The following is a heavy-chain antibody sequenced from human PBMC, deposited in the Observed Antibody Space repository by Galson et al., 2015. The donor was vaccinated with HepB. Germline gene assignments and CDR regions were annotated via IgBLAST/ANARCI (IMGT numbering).Heavy chain of an antibody. CDR3: ARRKGGYCSGGSCYGWFDP. V-gene: IGHV1-3*01. Sequence: SVKVSCKASGYTFTSYAMHWVRQAPGQRLEWMGWINAGNGNTKYSQKFQGRVTITRDTSASTAYMELSSLRSEDTAVYYCARRKGGYCSGGSCYGWFDPWGQGTLVTVSS. J-gene: IGHJ5*02. CDR1: GYTFTSYA. CDR2: INAGNGNT. D-gene: IGHD2-15*01.